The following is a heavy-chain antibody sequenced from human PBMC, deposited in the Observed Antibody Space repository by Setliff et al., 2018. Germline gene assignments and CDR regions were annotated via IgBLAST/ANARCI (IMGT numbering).Heavy chain of an antibody. J-gene: IGHJ4*02. Sequence: GGSLRLSCAASGFTFSSYSMNWVRQAPGKGLEWVSSITSGSSIYYSDSVKGRFTISRDNAKNSLYLQMNSLRVEDTAVYYCARVGYCSGPTCYPLDYWGQGTLVTVSS. CDR3: ARVGYCSGPTCYPLDY. V-gene: IGHV3-21*01. D-gene: IGHD2-2*01. CDR1: GFTFSSYS. CDR2: ITSGSSI.